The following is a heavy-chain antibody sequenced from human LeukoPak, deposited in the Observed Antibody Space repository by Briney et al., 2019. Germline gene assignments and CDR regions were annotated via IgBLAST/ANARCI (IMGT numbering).Heavy chain of an antibody. D-gene: IGHD3-10*01. V-gene: IGHV3-15*01. CDR1: GFTFTNAW. Sequence: GGSLRLSCAASGFTFTNAWMNWVRQAAGKGLEWIGRIKSKTDGGTTDYAAPVKGRFTISRDDSKNTLYLQMNSLKSEDTAVYYCEVIWFGELSLNSWGQGTQVTVSS. J-gene: IGHJ4*02. CDR2: IKSKTDGGTT. CDR3: EVIWFGELSLNS.